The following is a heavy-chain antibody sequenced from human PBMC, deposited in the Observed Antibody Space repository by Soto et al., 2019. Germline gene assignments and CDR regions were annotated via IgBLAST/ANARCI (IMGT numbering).Heavy chain of an antibody. CDR2: ISGSDGKT. Sequence: PGGSLRLSCAASGFSFGSYALSWVRQAPGKGLEWVSTISGSDGKTFYADSVKGRFSISRDTSQNTLYLQMNSLRADDTAIYYCARWSYLDYWGQGTRVTVCS. D-gene: IGHD3-3*01. CDR3: ARWSYLDY. J-gene: IGHJ4*02. V-gene: IGHV3-23*01. CDR1: GFSFGSYA.